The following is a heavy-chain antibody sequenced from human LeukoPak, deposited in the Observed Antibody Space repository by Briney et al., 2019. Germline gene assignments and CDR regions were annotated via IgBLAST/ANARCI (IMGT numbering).Heavy chain of an antibody. J-gene: IGHJ5*02. CDR3: ARDQANGGISGFDP. CDR1: GGSISGYY. Sequence: KPSVTLSLTCTGSGGSISGYYWSWKRQPPGNGLEGSGYLSYGASTNYSPSVKSRVTISVDTSKHQFSLKLSSVTAADTAVYYCARDQANGGISGFDPWGEGTLVTVSS. V-gene: IGHV4-59*01. D-gene: IGHD4-23*01. CDR2: LSYGAST.